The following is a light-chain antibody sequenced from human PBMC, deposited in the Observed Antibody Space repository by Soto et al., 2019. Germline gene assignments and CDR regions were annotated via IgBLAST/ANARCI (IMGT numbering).Light chain of an antibody. J-gene: IGKJ4*01. CDR1: QSVSSY. Sequence: EIVITQSPVTLSLSPGERATLSCSASQSVSSYLAWYQQKPGQAPRLLIYDASNRATGIPARFSGSGSGTDFTLTISSLEPEDFAVYYCQQRSNWPSPTFGGGTKVDI. CDR3: QQRSNWPSPT. CDR2: DAS. V-gene: IGKV3-11*01.